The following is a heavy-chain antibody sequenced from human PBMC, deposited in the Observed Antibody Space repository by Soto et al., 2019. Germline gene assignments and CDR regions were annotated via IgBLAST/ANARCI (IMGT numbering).Heavy chain of an antibody. Sequence: QLQLQESGSGLVKPSQTLSLTCAVSGGSISSGGYSWSWIRQPPGKGLEWIGYIYHSGSTYYNPSLKSRVTXXVXRSKNQFSLKLSSVTAADTAVYYCARSTRTVTTFDYWGQGTLVTVSS. V-gene: IGHV4-30-2*01. CDR1: GGSISSGGYS. J-gene: IGHJ4*02. D-gene: IGHD4-17*01. CDR2: IYHSGST. CDR3: ARSTRTVTTFDY.